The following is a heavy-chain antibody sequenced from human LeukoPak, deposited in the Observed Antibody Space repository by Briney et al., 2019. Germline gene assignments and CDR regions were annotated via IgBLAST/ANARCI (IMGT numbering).Heavy chain of an antibody. CDR1: GFTFSSYS. V-gene: IGHV3-21*01. CDR3: ARGLSGYHAFDI. J-gene: IGHJ3*02. CDR2: ISSSSSYI. D-gene: IGHD3-22*01. Sequence: PGGSLRLSCAASGFTFSSYSMNWVRQAPAKGLEWVSSISSSSSYIYYADSVKGRFTISRDNAKNSLYLQMNSLRAEDTAVYYCARGLSGYHAFDIWGQGTMVTVSS.